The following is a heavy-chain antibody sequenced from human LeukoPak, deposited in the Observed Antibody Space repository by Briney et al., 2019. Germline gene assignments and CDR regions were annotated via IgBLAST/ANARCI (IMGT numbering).Heavy chain of an antibody. CDR3: TKDRSYGRSYFDY. D-gene: IGHD5-18*01. Sequence: GGSLRLSCAASGFTVSNNYMSWVRQAPGKGLEWVSDIYSGGSTYYADSVKGRFTISRDSSKNTLYLQMNSLRIEDTAVYYCTKDRSYGRSYFDYWGQGTLVTVAS. CDR1: GFTVSNNY. CDR2: IYSGGST. V-gene: IGHV3-66*02. J-gene: IGHJ4*02.